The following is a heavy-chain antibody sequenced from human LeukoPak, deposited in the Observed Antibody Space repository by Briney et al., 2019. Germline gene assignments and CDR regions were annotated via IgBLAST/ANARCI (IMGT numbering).Heavy chain of an antibody. V-gene: IGHV4-59*01. CDR1: GGSISSYY. J-gene: IGHJ3*02. CDR3: ARVPNADDAFDI. CDR2: IYYSGST. Sequence: SETLSLTCTVSGGSISSYYWSWIRQPPGKGLEWIGYIYYSGSTNYNPSLKSRVTISVDTSKNQFSLKLSSVTAAATAVYYCARVPNADDAFDIWGQGTMVTVSS.